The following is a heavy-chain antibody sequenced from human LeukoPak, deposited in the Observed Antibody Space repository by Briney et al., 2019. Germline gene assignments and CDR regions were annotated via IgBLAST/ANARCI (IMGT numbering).Heavy chain of an antibody. D-gene: IGHD2-21*02. CDR3: ATDGGRDGDLDH. CDR1: GFTFITSW. Sequence: GGSLRLSCAASGFTFITSWMHWVRQAPGKGLEWVSHISNDGSNTLYVDSVKGRFTVSRDNAKNTLYLEMNGLRGDDTAVYYCATDGGRDGDLDHWGQGTLVTVSS. V-gene: IGHV3-74*01. CDR2: ISNDGSNT. J-gene: IGHJ4*02.